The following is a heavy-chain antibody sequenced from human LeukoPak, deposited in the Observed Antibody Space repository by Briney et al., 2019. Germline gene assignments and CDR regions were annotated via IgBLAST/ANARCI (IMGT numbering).Heavy chain of an antibody. CDR2: VVHSGST. J-gene: IGHJ4*02. CDR3: ARRDYYDNSDDNYHSFEY. D-gene: IGHD3-22*01. Sequence: SETLSLTCAVSGGSISSNKWWSWLRQAPGKGPEWLGEVVHSGSTNYNPSLKSRVTISVDKSKNQFSLRLNSVTAADTAVYYCARRDYYDNSDDNYHSFEYWGQGTLVTVSS. CDR1: GGSISSNKW. V-gene: IGHV4-4*02.